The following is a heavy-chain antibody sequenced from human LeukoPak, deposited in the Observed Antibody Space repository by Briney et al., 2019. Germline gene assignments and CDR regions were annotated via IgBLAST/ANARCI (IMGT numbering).Heavy chain of an antibody. CDR2: MYYSGST. CDR1: GGSLTSSSYY. CDR3: ARDTAGATFPGAFDI. Sequence: SETLSLTCTVSGGSLTSSSYYWGWIRQPPGKGLEWIASMYYSGSTYYNPSLKSRVTISVDTSKNQFSLKVSSVTAAATAVYYCARDTAGATFPGAFDIWGQGTVVTVSS. D-gene: IGHD1-26*01. V-gene: IGHV4-39*07. J-gene: IGHJ3*02.